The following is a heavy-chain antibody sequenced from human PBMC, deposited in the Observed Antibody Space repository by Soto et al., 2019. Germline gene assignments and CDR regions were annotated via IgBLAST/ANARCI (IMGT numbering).Heavy chain of an antibody. V-gene: IGHV4-4*07. D-gene: IGHD3-10*01. J-gene: IGHJ3*02. CDR3: ARDRITLAPEAFDI. Sequence: SEKLSLTCTVSGGSISSYYWSWIRQPAGKGLEWIGRIYTSGSTNYNPSLKSRVTMSVDTSKNQFSLNLSSVTAAAATAVYYCARDRITLAPEAFDIWGQATMVT. CDR1: GGSISSYY. CDR2: IYTSGST.